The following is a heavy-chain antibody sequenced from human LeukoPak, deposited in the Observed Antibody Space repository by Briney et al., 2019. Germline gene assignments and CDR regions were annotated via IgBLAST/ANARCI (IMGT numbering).Heavy chain of an antibody. CDR2: TNHSGRT. Sequence: SETLSFTCAGYGGSFSGYYWGWIRQPPGKGREGCGGTNHSGRTNYQTSLKSRVTISVDTSKTQFSLKLSSVTAADTAVYYCARAGYSYGWGRGSFDYWGQGTLVTVSS. D-gene: IGHD5-18*01. J-gene: IGHJ4*02. CDR1: GGSFSGYY. V-gene: IGHV4-34*01. CDR3: ARAGYSYGWGRGSFDY.